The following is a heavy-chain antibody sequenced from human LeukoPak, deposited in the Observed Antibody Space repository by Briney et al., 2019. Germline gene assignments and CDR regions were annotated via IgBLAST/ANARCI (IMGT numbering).Heavy chain of an antibody. CDR1: GFSISSGYY. CDR2: IYHSGST. Sequence: PSETLSLTCSVSGFSISSGYYWGWIRQPPGKGLEWIGNIYHSGSTYYNPSLKSRLTISVDTSKNQFSLKLSSVTAADTAVYYCARLKRGDGMDVWGQGTTVTVSS. V-gene: IGHV4-38-2*02. CDR3: ARLKRGDGMDV. D-gene: IGHD5-24*01. J-gene: IGHJ6*02.